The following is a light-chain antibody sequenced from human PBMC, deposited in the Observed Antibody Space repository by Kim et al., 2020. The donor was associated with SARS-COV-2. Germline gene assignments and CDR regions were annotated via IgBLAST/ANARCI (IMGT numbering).Light chain of an antibody. CDR2: DVS. CDR3: SSYTRSDTSV. CDR1: SLDIGVYND. Sequence: GRPTTISCIGTSLDIGVYNDVSWFQQHPGKAPKLMIYDVSIRPSGISSRFSGSKSGNTASLTISGLQAEDEADYYCSSYTRSDTSVFGTGTKVTVL. V-gene: IGLV2-14*03. J-gene: IGLJ1*01.